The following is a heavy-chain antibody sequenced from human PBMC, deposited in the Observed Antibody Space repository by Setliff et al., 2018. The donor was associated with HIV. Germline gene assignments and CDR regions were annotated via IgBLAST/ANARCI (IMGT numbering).Heavy chain of an antibody. V-gene: IGHV4-59*01. D-gene: IGHD3-16*01. Sequence: SETLSLTCTVSAGAIRSYYWSWIRQSPGKGLEWIGTVSYSGSTNYNPSLKSRVTISVDTSENQFSLKLSSVTAADTAVYYCARRLGATVFYYFDYWGQGTLVTVSS. CDR1: AGAIRSYY. CDR2: VSYSGST. J-gene: IGHJ4*02. CDR3: ARRLGATVFYYFDY.